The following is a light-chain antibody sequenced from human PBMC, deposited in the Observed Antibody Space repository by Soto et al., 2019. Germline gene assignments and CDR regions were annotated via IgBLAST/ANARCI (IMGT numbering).Light chain of an antibody. CDR3: QQYNNWPPFT. V-gene: IGKV3-15*01. J-gene: IGKJ2*01. CDR2: GTS. Sequence: EIVMTQSPATLSVSPGDRATLSCWASQSVSSNLAWYQQKPDQAPRLLIYGTSTRATGIPVRFSGSGYGTEFTLTISNLQSEDFAVNYCQQYNNWPPFTFGQGTKLEIK. CDR1: QSVSSN.